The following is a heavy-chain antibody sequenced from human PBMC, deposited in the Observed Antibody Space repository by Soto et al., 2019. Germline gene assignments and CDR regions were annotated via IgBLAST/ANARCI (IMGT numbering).Heavy chain of an antibody. CDR2: IYSGGST. V-gene: IGHV3-66*01. D-gene: IGHD6-13*01. J-gene: IGHJ4*02. CDR1: GFTVSSNY. Sequence: GGSLRLSCAASGFTVSSNYMSWVRQAPGKGLEWVSVIYSGGSTYYADSVKGRFTISRDNSKNTLYLQMNSLRAEDTAVYYCASGYTQGSSWYLGGFDYWGQGTLVTVSS. CDR3: ASGYTQGSSWYLGGFDY.